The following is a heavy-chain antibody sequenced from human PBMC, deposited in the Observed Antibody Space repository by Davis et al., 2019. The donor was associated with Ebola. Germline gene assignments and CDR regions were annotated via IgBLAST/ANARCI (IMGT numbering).Heavy chain of an antibody. CDR1: GFTFSESW. CDR2: MNGRGSLR. D-gene: IGHD7-27*01. V-gene: IGHV3-7*01. Sequence: GESLKISCAASGFTFSESWMAWVRQAPGKGLEWVANMNGRGSLRNYVDSVKGRFTISRDNAQKSLYLEMNSLRVEDTAIYCCATDNWGPALWGQGTLLTVSS. J-gene: IGHJ4*02. CDR3: ATDNWGPAL.